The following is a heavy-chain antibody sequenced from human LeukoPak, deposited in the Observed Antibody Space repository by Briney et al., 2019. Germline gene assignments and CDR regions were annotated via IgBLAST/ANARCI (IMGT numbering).Heavy chain of an antibody. CDR1: GFTFSSFA. V-gene: IGHV3-30-3*01. J-gene: IGHJ4*02. Sequence: GKSLRLSCAVSGFTFSSFAMHWVRQAPGKGLEWVAVISYDGSNKYYGDSVKGRFTISRDNSKNTLYLQMNSLRAEDTAVYYCAKDYAYCGGDCYSRIFDYWGQGTLVTVSS. CDR3: AKDYAYCGGDCYSRIFDY. CDR2: ISYDGSNK. D-gene: IGHD2-21*01.